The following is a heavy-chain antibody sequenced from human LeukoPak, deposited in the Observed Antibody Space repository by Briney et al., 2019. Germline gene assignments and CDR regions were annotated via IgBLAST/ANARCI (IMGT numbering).Heavy chain of an antibody. Sequence: ASVKVSCKASGYTFTSYYMHWVRQAPGQGLEWMGIINPSGGSTSYAQKFQGRVTMTRDTSTSTVYMELSSLRSEDTAVYYCARESLVVPAALYNWFDPWGQGTLVTVSS. V-gene: IGHV1-46*01. D-gene: IGHD2-2*01. CDR2: INPSGGST. J-gene: IGHJ5*02. CDR3: ARESLVVPAALYNWFDP. CDR1: GYTFTSYY.